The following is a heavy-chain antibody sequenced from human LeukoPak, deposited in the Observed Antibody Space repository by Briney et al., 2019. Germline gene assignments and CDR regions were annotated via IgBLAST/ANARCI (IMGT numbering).Heavy chain of an antibody. J-gene: IGHJ6*02. D-gene: IGHD3-3*01. CDR1: GYTFTGYY. V-gene: IGHV1-2*02. CDR3: ARGSTIFGAVIIPYYYYGMDV. CDR2: INPNSGGT. Sequence: GASVKVSCKASGYTFTGYYMHWVRQAPGQGLEWMGWINPNSGGTNYAQKFQGRVTMTRDTSISTAYMELSRLRSDDTAVYYCARGSTIFGAVIIPYYYYGMDVWGQGTTVTVSS.